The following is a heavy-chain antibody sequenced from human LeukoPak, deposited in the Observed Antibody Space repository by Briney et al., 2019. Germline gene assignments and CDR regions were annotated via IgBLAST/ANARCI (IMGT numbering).Heavy chain of an antibody. J-gene: IGHJ4*02. CDR1: GFTFSSYG. Sequence: GGSLRLSCAASGFTFSSYGMHWVRQAPGKGLEWVAVISYDGSNKYYADSVKGRFTISRDNSKNTLYLQMNSLRAEDTAVYYCAKSRVRGVIIPFFDYWGQGTLVTVSS. CDR3: AKSRVRGVIIPFFDY. D-gene: IGHD3-10*01. V-gene: IGHV3-30*18. CDR2: ISYDGSNK.